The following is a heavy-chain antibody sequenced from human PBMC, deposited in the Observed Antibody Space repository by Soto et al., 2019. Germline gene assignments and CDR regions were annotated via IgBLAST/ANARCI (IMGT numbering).Heavy chain of an antibody. CDR2: IYYSGST. V-gene: IGHV4-39*01. CDR3: ARLLRYFDWLLPTSYFDY. Sequence: SETLSLTCTVSGGSISSSSYYLGWIRQPPGKGLEWIWSIYYSGSTYYNPSLKSRVTISVXTSXNQFSLKLSSVTAADTAVYXCARLLRYFDWLLPTSYFDYWGQGTVVTVSS. CDR1: GGSISSSSYY. D-gene: IGHD3-9*01. J-gene: IGHJ4*02.